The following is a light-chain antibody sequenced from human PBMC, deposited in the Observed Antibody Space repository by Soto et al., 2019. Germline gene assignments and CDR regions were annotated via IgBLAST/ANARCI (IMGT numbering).Light chain of an antibody. Sequence: EIVLTQSPGTLSLSPGERATLSCRASQSVSSSYLAWYQQKPGQAPSLLIYGASSRATGIPHRFSGSGSGRDFTPTISRLEPEDFAVYYCQQYGSSPVTFGQGTKLEIK. V-gene: IGKV3-20*01. CDR2: GAS. J-gene: IGKJ2*01. CDR1: QSVSSSY. CDR3: QQYGSSPVT.